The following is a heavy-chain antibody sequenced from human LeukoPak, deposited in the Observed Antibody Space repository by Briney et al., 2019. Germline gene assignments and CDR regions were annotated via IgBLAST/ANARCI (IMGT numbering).Heavy chain of an antibody. D-gene: IGHD5-12*01. CDR1: GFTFSSYG. V-gene: IGHV3-23*01. J-gene: IGHJ4*02. CDR2: IIGSGGST. CDR3: AKETSGYDYHFDY. Sequence: GGSLTLPCAASGFTFSSYGMSWPRQARGKGVEWGSAIIGSGGSTYYADSVKGRFTIYRDNSKNTLYLQMNSLRAEDTAVYYCAKETSGYDYHFDYWGQGTLVTVSS.